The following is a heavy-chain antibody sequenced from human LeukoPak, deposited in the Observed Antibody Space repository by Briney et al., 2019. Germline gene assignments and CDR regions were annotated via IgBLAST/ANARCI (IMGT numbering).Heavy chain of an antibody. J-gene: IGHJ4*02. CDR3: ARSSNGHYYDSSGYSTFDY. CDR2: IRYDGSNK. CDR1: GFTFSSYG. V-gene: IGHV3-30*02. Sequence: PGGSLRLSXAASGFTFSSYGMHWVRQAPGKGLEWVAFIRYDGSNKYYADSVKGRFTISRDNSKNTLYLQMNSLRAEDTAVYYCARSSNGHYYDSSGYSTFDYWGQGTLVTVSS. D-gene: IGHD3-22*01.